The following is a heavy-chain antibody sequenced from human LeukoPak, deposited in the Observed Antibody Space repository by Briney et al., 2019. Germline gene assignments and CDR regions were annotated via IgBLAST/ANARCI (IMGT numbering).Heavy chain of an antibody. CDR1: GGSISSYY. V-gene: IGHV4-59*01. D-gene: IGHD2-2*01. J-gene: IGHJ6*03. Sequence: SETPSLTCTVSGGSISSYYWSWIRQPPGKGLEWIGYIYYSGSTNYNPSLKSRVTISVDTSKNQFSLKLSSVTAADTAVYYCARGFSLGVVVPAAMGYYYMDVWGKGTTVTVPS. CDR2: IYYSGST. CDR3: ARGFSLGVVVPAAMGYYYMDV.